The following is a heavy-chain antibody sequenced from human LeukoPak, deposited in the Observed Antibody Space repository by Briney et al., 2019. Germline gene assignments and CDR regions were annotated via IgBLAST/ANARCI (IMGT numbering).Heavy chain of an antibody. CDR3: EKGHDDFRQFDY. CDR2: IIPIFGTG. J-gene: IGHJ4*02. V-gene: IGHV1-69*13. CDR1: GGTFANYA. D-gene: IGHD3-3*01. Sequence: SVKVSCTASGGTFANYAISWWRKAPGQRLEWMGGIIPIFGTGDSAQKYQDRHTLTADESTSTTYMELSSLRSEDSAVYYCEKGHDDFRQFDYWGQGTLVTVS.